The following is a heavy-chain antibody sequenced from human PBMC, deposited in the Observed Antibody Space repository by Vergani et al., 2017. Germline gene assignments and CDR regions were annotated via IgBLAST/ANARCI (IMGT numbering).Heavy chain of an antibody. D-gene: IGHD1-1*01. J-gene: IGHJ5*02. Sequence: QVQLQESGPGLVKPSQTLSLICTVSGGSVSSGEYYWNWIRQPPGKGLEWIGYIYFNGNTYYNPSLKNRVTISSDTFKNHFSLKLISVTAADTAIYYCARVGLDWDEVSWGQGALVSVSP. CDR2: IYFNGNT. CDR1: GGSVSSGEYY. V-gene: IGHV4-30-4*08. CDR3: ARVGLDWDEVS.